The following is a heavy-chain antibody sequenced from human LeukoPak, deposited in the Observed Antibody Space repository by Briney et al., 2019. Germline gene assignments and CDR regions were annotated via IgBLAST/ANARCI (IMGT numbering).Heavy chain of an antibody. CDR2: TYYRSKWYT. Sequence: SQTLSLTCAVSGYSVSNNNAAWNWIRQSPSRGLEWLGRTYYRSKWYTDSAVSVNSRITINPDTSKNQSSLQLTSVTPEDSAVYYCARGNSGVAVARFDYWGQGTLVTVSS. CDR1: GYSVSNNNAA. D-gene: IGHD6-19*01. V-gene: IGHV6-1*01. CDR3: ARGNSGVAVARFDY. J-gene: IGHJ4*02.